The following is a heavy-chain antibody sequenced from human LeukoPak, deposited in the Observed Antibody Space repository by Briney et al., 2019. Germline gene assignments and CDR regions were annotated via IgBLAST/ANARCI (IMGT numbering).Heavy chain of an antibody. D-gene: IGHD1-14*01. CDR3: ARDAGYARNFDP. V-gene: IGHV4-39*07. CDR2: IFYSGST. Sequence: SETLSLTCTVSGGSISSGSYYWGWIRQPPGKGLEWIGYIFYSGSTYSNPSLKSRVTISVDTSKNQFSLKLSSVTAADTALYYCARDAGYARNFDPWGQGTLVTISS. J-gene: IGHJ5*02. CDR1: GGSISSGSYY.